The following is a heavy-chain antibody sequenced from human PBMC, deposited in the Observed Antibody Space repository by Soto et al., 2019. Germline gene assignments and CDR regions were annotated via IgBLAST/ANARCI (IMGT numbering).Heavy chain of an antibody. CDR1: GGSISSGGYY. Sequence: QVQLQESGPGLVKPSQTLSLTCTVSGGSISSGGYYWSWIRQHPGKGLEWIGYIYYSGSTYYNPSLXXRXTXXVDTYKNQFSLKLRSVPAADTAVYYCARDSRAFDIWGQGTMVTVSS. J-gene: IGHJ3*02. CDR2: IYYSGST. V-gene: IGHV4-31*03. CDR3: ARDSRAFDI.